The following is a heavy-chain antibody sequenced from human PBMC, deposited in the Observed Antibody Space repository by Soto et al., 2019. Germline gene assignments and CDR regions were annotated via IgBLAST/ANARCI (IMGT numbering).Heavy chain of an antibody. V-gene: IGHV4-39*01. D-gene: IGHD2-2*01. CDR2: FHYSGRT. J-gene: IGHJ6*02. Sequence: SETLSLTCSVSGGSISSGPYSWGWIRQPPGKGLEWIGTFHYSGRTYYRPSLESRVNKSVDTSKKQFSLKVSSVTAADTAVFYCARLAGYCSGTSCYGYYGMDVWGQGTTVTVSS. CDR3: ARLAGYCSGTSCYGYYGMDV. CDR1: GGSISSGPYS.